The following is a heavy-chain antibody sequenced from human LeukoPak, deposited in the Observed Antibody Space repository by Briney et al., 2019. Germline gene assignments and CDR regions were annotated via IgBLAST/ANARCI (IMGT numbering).Heavy chain of an antibody. CDR1: GGSFSGYY. CDR2: INHSGGT. CDR3: ASVVTTKKSRYYYYYGMDV. Sequence: PSETLSLTCAVYGGSFSGYYWSWIRQPPGKGLEWIGEINHSGGTNYNPSLKSRVTISVDTSKNQFSLKLSSVTAADTAVYYCASVVTTKKSRYYYYYGMDVWGQGTTVTVSS. J-gene: IGHJ6*02. D-gene: IGHD4-23*01. V-gene: IGHV4-34*01.